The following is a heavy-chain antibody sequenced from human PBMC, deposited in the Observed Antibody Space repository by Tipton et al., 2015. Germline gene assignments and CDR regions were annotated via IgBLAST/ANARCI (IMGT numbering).Heavy chain of an antibody. CDR2: IKPDGTES. J-gene: IGHJ4*02. V-gene: IGHV3-7*01. CDR3: ARSGGYGWDH. D-gene: IGHD1-1*01. CDR1: GFIFSSFG. Sequence: SLRLSCVASGFIFSSFGMHWVRQAPGKGLEWVANIKPDGTESYYVDSVKGRFTFSRDNAKNSLYLQMSSLGAEDTAVYYCARSGGYGWDHWGQGAQVTVSP.